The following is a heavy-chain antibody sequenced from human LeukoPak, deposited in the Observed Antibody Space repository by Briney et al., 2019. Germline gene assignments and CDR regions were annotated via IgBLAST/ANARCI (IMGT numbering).Heavy chain of an antibody. CDR3: ARDRRQWLRGPFDP. CDR2: VHYKEGT. J-gene: IGHJ5*02. D-gene: IGHD6-19*01. CDR1: TGSINSYY. Sequence: RPSETLSLTCTVSTGSINSYYWSWIRQSPQNGLEWIGYVHYKEGTKYNPSLKSRVIISIDTSTNQFSLKLTSVTAADTAVYYCARDRRQWLRGPFDPWGQGTLVTVSS. V-gene: IGHV4-59*01.